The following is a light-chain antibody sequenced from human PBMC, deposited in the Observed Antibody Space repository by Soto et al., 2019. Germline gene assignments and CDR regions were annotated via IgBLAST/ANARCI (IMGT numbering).Light chain of an antibody. J-gene: IGKJ4*01. CDR3: QQYYSTLLT. V-gene: IGKV4-1*01. CDR2: WAS. Sequence: DIVMTQSPDSLAVSLGERATINCKSSQSVLYSSNNKNYLAWYQQKPGQPPKLLIYWASTRESGVPDRFSGRGSGKDFTLTISSLQAEDVAVYYCQQYYSTLLTFGGGTTVEIK. CDR1: QSVLYSSNNKNY.